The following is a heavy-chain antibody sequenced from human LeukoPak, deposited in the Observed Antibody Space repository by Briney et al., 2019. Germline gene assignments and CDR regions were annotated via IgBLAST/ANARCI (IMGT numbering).Heavy chain of an antibody. Sequence: ASMKVSCKASGGTFSNYAISWVRQAPGQGLEWMGGIIPIFGTANYAQKFQGRVTITTDESTSTAYMELSSLRSEDTAVYYCARSYDSSGYLWLYWGQGTLVTVSS. CDR1: GGTFSNYA. CDR2: IIPIFGTA. V-gene: IGHV1-69*05. J-gene: IGHJ4*02. D-gene: IGHD3-22*01. CDR3: ARSYDSSGYLWLY.